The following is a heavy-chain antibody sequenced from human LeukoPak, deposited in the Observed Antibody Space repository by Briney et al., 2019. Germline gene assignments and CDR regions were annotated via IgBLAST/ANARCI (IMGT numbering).Heavy chain of an antibody. CDR1: GGSFSGYY. J-gene: IGHJ4*02. D-gene: IGHD2-15*01. V-gene: IGHV4-34*01. Sequence: SETLSLTCAVYGGSFSGYYWSWIRQPPGKGLEWIGEINHSGSTNYNPSHKSRVTISVDTSKNQFSLKLSSVTAADTAVYYCARERGVRITSKFDYWGQGTLVTVSS. CDR2: INHSGST. CDR3: ARERGVRITSKFDY.